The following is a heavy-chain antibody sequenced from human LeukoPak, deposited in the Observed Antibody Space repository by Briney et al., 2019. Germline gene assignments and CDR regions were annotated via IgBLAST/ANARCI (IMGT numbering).Heavy chain of an antibody. D-gene: IGHD6-13*01. CDR2: IWYDGSNK. CDR3: AKEGAGSSWPYYFDY. CDR1: GFTFSSYG. V-gene: IGHV3-33*06. Sequence: GGSLRLSCAASGFTFSSYGMHWVRQAPGQGLDWVAVIWYDGSNKYYADSVKGRFTISRDNSKNTLYLQMNSLRAEDAAVYYCAKEGAGSSWPYYFDYWGQGTLVTVSS. J-gene: IGHJ4*02.